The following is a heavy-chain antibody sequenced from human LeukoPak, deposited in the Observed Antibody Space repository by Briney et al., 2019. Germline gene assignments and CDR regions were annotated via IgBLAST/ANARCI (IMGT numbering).Heavy chain of an antibody. CDR2: IYYSGST. CDR1: GGSISSYY. CDR3: ARALAYDSSGYIDY. Sequence: SETLSLTCTVSGGSISSYYWSWIRQPPGKGLEWIGYIYYSGSTNYNPSLKSRVTISVDTSKNQFSLKLSSVTAADTAAYYCARALAYDSSGYIDYWGQGTLVTVSS. V-gene: IGHV4-59*01. D-gene: IGHD3-22*01. J-gene: IGHJ4*02.